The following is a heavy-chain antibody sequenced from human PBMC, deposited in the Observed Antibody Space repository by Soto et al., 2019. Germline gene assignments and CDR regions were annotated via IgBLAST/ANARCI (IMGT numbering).Heavy chain of an antibody. V-gene: IGHV1-69*13. Sequence: SVQVSCKASGGTFSSYAISWVRQAPGQGLEWMGGIIPIFGTANYAQKFQGRVTITADESTSTAYMELSSLRSEDTAVYYWARVGGDGYNYGYWGPGTLVTVS. CDR2: IIPIFGTA. D-gene: IGHD5-12*01. CDR3: ARVGGDGYNYGY. CDR1: GGTFSSYA. J-gene: IGHJ4*02.